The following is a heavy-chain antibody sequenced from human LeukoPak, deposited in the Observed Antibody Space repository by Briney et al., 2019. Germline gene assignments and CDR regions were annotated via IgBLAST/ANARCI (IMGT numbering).Heavy chain of an antibody. Sequence: GGSLRLSCAASGFTFSSYNMNWVRQAPGKGLEWVSSISTASDYTYYADSLKGRFTISRDNSKNTLYLQMNSLRAEDTAVYYCAKGRGWLQFFDYWGQGTLVTVSS. V-gene: IGHV3-21*04. CDR3: AKGRGWLQFFDY. J-gene: IGHJ4*02. CDR2: ISTASDYT. CDR1: GFTFSSYN. D-gene: IGHD5-24*01.